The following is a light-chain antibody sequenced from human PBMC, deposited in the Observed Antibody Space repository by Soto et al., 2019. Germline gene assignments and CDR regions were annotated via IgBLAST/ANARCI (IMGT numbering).Light chain of an antibody. CDR1: QSVSSSSY. V-gene: IGKV3-20*01. Sequence: EIVLTQSPGTLSLSPGERATLSCRASQSVSSSSYLAWYQQKPGQAPRLLIYGASSRATGIPDRDSGSGTETDITRIISRLEAEDFSVYNFRVCGSSPDYIFDQETKLQIK. CDR3: RVCGSSPDYI. J-gene: IGKJ2*01. CDR2: GAS.